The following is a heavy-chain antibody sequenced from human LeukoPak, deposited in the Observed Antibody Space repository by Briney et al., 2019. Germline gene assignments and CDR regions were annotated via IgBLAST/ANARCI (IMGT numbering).Heavy chain of an antibody. CDR2: INPNSGGT. Sequence: ASVKVSCKASGYTFTGYYMHWVRQAPGQGLEWMGWINPNSGGTNYAQKFQGRVTMTRDTSISTAYMELSRLRSDDTAVYYCAKTSIAAAGYDGAFDIWGQGTMVTVSS. CDR1: GYTFTGYY. V-gene: IGHV1-2*02. CDR3: AKTSIAAAGYDGAFDI. J-gene: IGHJ3*02. D-gene: IGHD6-13*01.